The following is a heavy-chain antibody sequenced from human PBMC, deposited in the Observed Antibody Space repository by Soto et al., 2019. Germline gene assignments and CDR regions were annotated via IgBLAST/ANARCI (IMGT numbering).Heavy chain of an antibody. V-gene: IGHV4-59*01. D-gene: IGHD1-26*01. CDR3: ARSYSGSYLPYFDY. J-gene: IGHJ4*02. CDR2: IYYSGST. CDR1: GGSISSYY. Sequence: SETLSLTCTVSGGSISSYYWSWIRQPPGKGPEWIGHIYYSGSTNYNPSLKSRVTISVDTSKNQFSLKLSSVTAADTAVYYCARSYSGSYLPYFDYWGQGTLVTVSS.